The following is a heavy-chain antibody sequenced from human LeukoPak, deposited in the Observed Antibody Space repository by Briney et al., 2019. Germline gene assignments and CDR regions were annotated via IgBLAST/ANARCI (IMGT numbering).Heavy chain of an antibody. D-gene: IGHD5-12*01. CDR2: IYYSGST. Sequence: PSETLSLTCTVSGGSISSSSYYWGWIRQPPGKGLEWIGSIYYSGSTYYNPSLKSRVTISVDTSKNQFSLKLSSVTAADTAVYYCARENSGYDKNFDYWGQGTLVTVSS. V-gene: IGHV4-39*07. CDR3: ARENSGYDKNFDY. J-gene: IGHJ4*02. CDR1: GGSISSSSYY.